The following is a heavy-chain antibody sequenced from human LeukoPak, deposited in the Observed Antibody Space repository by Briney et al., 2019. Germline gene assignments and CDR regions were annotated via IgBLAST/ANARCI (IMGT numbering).Heavy chain of an antibody. CDR2: ISAYNGNT. J-gene: IGHJ1*01. V-gene: IGHV1-18*01. Sequence: ASVKVSCKASGYTFTSYGISWVRQAPGQGLEWMGWISAYNGNTNYAQKLQGRVTMTTDTSTSTAYMELRSLRSDDTAVYSCARYEYDCWSGESPTGSKYFQHWGQGTLVTVSS. CDR1: GYTFTSYG. CDR3: ARYEYDCWSGESPTGSKYFQH. D-gene: IGHD3-3*01.